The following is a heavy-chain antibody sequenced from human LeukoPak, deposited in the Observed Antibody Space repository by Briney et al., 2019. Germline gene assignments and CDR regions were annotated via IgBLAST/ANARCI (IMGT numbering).Heavy chain of an antibody. CDR3: ARDRHSSCCGPFWFDP. V-gene: IGHV3-20*04. Sequence: PGGSLRLSCAASGFTFDDYGMSWVRQAPGKGLEWVSGINWNGGSTGYADSVKGRFTISRDNAKNSLYLQMNSLRAEDTALYYCARDRHSSCCGPFWFDPRGQGTLVTVSS. D-gene: IGHD6-13*01. CDR2: INWNGGST. J-gene: IGHJ5*02. CDR1: GFTFDDYG.